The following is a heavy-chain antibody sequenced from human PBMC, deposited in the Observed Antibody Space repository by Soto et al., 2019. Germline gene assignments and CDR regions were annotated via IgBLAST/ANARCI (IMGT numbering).Heavy chain of an antibody. CDR1: GGSITSSSYY. Sequence: PSETLSLTCTVSGGSITSSSYYWGWIRQPPGKGLEWIGSIYYSGSTYYNPSLKSRVTISVDTSKNQFSLKLRSVTAADTAVYYCARGYNYAYDYWGQGTLVTVSS. CDR3: ARGYNYAYDY. D-gene: IGHD5-18*01. V-gene: IGHV4-39*01. CDR2: IYYSGST. J-gene: IGHJ4*02.